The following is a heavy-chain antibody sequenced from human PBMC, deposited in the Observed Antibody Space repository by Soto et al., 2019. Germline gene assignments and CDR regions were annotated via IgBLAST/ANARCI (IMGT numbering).Heavy chain of an antibody. CDR2: INHSGST. CDR3: ARFKAAGGFDY. Sequence: QVQLQQWGAGLLKPSETLSLTCAVYGGSFSGYYWSWIRQPPGKGLEWIGEINHSGSTNYNPSLKSRVTISVDTSKNQFSLKLSSVTAADTDVYYCARFKAAGGFDYWGQGTLVTVSS. V-gene: IGHV4-34*01. D-gene: IGHD6-13*01. J-gene: IGHJ4*02. CDR1: GGSFSGYY.